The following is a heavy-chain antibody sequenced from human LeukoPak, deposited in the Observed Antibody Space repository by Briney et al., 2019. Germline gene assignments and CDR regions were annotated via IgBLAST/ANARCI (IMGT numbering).Heavy chain of an antibody. CDR3: ARVHTVYYGMDV. V-gene: IGHV1-2*06. CDR1: GYNFTGYY. J-gene: IGHJ6*02. Sequence: ASVKVSCKASGYNFTGYYMHWVRQAPGQGLEWMGRINPNSGGTNYAQKFQGRVTMTRDTSISTAYMELSRLRSDDTAVYYCARVHTVYYGMDVWGQGTTVTVSS. D-gene: IGHD2-2*02. CDR2: INPNSGGT.